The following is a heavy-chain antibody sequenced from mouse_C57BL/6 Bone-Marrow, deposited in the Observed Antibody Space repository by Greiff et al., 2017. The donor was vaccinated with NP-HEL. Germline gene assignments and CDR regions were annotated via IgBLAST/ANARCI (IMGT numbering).Heavy chain of an antibody. D-gene: IGHD2-4*01. CDR2: INPNNGGN. J-gene: IGHJ4*01. CDR1: GYTFPDYY. CDR3: ARATYYDYDGAMDF. Sequence: EVQLPQSGPSLVKPGASGKISCKASGYTFPDYYLNWVKQSHGKSLEWIWDINPNNGGNSYNQKFKGKATLTVDKSSSTAYMELRSLTSEDSAVYYCARATYYDYDGAMDFWGQGTSVTVSS. V-gene: IGHV1-26*01.